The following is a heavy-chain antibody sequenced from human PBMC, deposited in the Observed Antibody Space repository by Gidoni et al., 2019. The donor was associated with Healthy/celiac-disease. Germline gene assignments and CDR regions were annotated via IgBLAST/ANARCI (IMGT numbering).Heavy chain of an antibody. V-gene: IGHV3-23*01. CDR2: ISGSGGST. J-gene: IGHJ4*02. CDR3: AKDSHALSSWYVYFDY. D-gene: IGHD6-13*01. CDR1: GFTFSSYA. Sequence: EEPLLDSGGVLVQPGGFLRLSCAASGFTFSSYAMSWVRPVPGKGLEWVSAISGSGGSTYYADSVKGRFTISRDNSKNTLYLQRNSLRAEDTAVYYCAKDSHALSSWYVYFDYWGQGTLVTVSS.